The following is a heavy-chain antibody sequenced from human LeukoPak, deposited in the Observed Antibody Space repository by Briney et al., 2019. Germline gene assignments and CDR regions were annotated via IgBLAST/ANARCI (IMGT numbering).Heavy chain of an antibody. CDR1: GSTFSTYA. Sequence: PGGSLRLSCSASGSTFSTYAMSWVRQAPGKGLEWVSGISNSGDRTYYADSVKGRFTISRDNSKNTLYLQMNSLRAEDTAVYYCANALVGTLRGFDPWGQGTLVTVSS. D-gene: IGHD1-1*01. J-gene: IGHJ5*02. V-gene: IGHV3-23*01. CDR3: ANALVGTLRGFDP. CDR2: ISNSGDRT.